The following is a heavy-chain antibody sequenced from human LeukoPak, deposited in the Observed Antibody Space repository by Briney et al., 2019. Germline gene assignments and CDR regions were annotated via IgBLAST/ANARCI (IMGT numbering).Heavy chain of an antibody. D-gene: IGHD3-10*01. V-gene: IGHV1-8*01. CDR1: GYTFTSYD. CDR2: MNPNSGNT. Sequence: ASVKVTCKASGYTFTSYDINWVRQATGQGLEWMGWMNPNSGNTGYAQKFQGRVTMTRNTSISTAYMELSSLRSEDTAVYYCARVRLLWFGWFDPWGQGTLVTVSS. J-gene: IGHJ5*02. CDR3: ARVRLLWFGWFDP.